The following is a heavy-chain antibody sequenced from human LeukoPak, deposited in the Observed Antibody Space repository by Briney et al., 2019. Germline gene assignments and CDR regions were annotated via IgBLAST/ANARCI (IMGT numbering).Heavy chain of an antibody. CDR1: GFTFSSYG. Sequence: GGSLRLSCAASGFTFSSYGMHWVRQAPGKGLEWVAVISYDGSNKYYADSVKGRFTISRDNSKNTLYLQMNSLRAEDTAVYYCAKVNKAAAYDYWGQGTLVTVSS. V-gene: IGHV3-30*18. CDR3: AKVNKAAAYDY. D-gene: IGHD6-13*01. CDR2: ISYDGSNK. J-gene: IGHJ4*02.